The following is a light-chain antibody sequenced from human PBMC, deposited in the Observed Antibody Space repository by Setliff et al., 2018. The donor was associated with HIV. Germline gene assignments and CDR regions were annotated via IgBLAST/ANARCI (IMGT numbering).Light chain of an antibody. CDR3: QSYDSDIVI. CDR2: EAN. CDR1: SGSVASNF. Sequence: NFMLTQPHSVSESPGKTVTISCTRSSGSVASNFVQWYQQRPGSSPTTVIYEANKRPSGVPDRFSGSLDSSSNSASLTISGLKTEDEADYYCQSYDSDIVIFGGGTKVTVL. J-gene: IGLJ2*01. V-gene: IGLV6-57*01.